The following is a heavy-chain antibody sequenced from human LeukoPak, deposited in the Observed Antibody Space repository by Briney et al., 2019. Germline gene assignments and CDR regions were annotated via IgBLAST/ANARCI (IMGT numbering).Heavy chain of an antibody. CDR1: GFTFSSYE. V-gene: IGHV3-30*04. J-gene: IGHJ4*02. Sequence: GGSLRLSCAASGFTFSSYEMNWVRQAPGKGLEWVAVISYDGSNKYYADSVKGRFTISRDNSKNTLFLQMNSLRAEDTAVYYCAKDALRAVPYYFDYWGQGTLVTVSS. CDR2: ISYDGSNK. CDR3: AKDALRAVPYYFDY. D-gene: IGHD3-10*01.